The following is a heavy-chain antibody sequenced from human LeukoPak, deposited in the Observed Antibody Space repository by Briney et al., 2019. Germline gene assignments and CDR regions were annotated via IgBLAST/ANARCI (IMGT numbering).Heavy chain of an antibody. D-gene: IGHD4-11*01. V-gene: IGHV3-48*04. J-gene: IGHJ4*02. Sequence: PGGSLRLSCAASGFYFNIYSMHWVRQAPGKGLEWVSYISSTSRTIYYADSVKGRFTVTRDNDKNSLYLQMSSLRAEDTAVYYCARDAYSNYERPAYFDYWGQGTLVTVSS. CDR2: ISSTSRTI. CDR3: ARDAYSNYERPAYFDY. CDR1: GFYFNIYS.